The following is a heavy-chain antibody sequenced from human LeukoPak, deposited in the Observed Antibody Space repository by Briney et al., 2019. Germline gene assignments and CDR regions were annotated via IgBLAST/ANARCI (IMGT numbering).Heavy chain of an antibody. J-gene: IGHJ6*03. Sequence: ASVKVSCKASGYTFTGYSMHWVRQAPGQGLEWMGWINPNSGGTNYVQKLQGRVTMTTDTSIRTAYMELSRLRSDDTAVYFCARGDSTGFGHYYYYMDVWGKGATVTVSS. V-gene: IGHV1-2*02. CDR3: ARGDSTGFGHYYYYMDV. CDR2: INPNSGGT. D-gene: IGHD3-22*01. CDR1: GYTFTGYS.